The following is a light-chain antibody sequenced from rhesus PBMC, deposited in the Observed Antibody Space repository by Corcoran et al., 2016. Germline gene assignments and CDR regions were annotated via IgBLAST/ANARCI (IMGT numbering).Light chain of an antibody. V-gene: IGKV1-25*01. CDR3: QHYSTLPYT. CDR1: QGITDD. CDR2: EAS. J-gene: IGKJ2*01. Sequence: DIQMTQSPSSLSASVGDRVTITCRASQGITDDLAWYQQKPGGTPKLLTFEASTLQSGIPSRFSGGGSGTDLTLTITSLQSEDFATYSCQHYSTLPYTFGQGTKVEIK.